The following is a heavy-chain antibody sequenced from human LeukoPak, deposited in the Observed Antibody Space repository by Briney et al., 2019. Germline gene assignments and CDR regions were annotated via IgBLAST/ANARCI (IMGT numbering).Heavy chain of an antibody. D-gene: IGHD1-1*01. CDR2: LYTDGRST. CDR1: GFSFSSYW. V-gene: IGHV3-74*01. J-gene: IGHJ4*02. CDR3: ARGTGTHYFDY. Sequence: PGGSLRLSCAASGFSFSSYWMHWVRQAPGEGLVWVSRLYTDGRSTDYADSVKGRYTISRDNAKNTLYLQMNSLSAEDTAVYYRARGTGTHYFDYWGQGTLVTVSS.